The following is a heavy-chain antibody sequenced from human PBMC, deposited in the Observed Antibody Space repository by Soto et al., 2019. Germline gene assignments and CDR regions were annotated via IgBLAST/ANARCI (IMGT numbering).Heavy chain of an antibody. CDR2: IYYSGST. D-gene: IGHD3-22*01. J-gene: IGHJ4*02. Sequence: SETLSLTCTVSGGSLSSYYWSWIRQPPGKGLEWIGYIYYSGSTNYNPSLESRVTMSVDMSKNQFSLKVNSVTAADTAVYYCARQSGRYFYDSRGYRLFDYWGQGTLVTVSS. CDR1: GGSLSSYY. CDR3: ARQSGRYFYDSRGYRLFDY. V-gene: IGHV4-59*08.